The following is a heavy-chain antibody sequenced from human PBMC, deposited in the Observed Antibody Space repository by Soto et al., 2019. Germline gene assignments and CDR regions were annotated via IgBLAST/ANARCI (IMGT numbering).Heavy chain of an antibody. J-gene: IGHJ4*02. CDR3: TTLLLWYYFEY. Sequence: GGSLRLSCAASGFTFSNAWMSWVRQAPGKGLEWVGRIKSKTDGGTTDYAAPVKGRFAISRDDSKNTLYLQMNSLKTEDTAVYYCTTLLLWYYFEYWGQGTLVTVSS. CDR1: GFTFSNAW. D-gene: IGHD2-8*02. CDR2: IKSKTDGGTT. V-gene: IGHV3-15*01.